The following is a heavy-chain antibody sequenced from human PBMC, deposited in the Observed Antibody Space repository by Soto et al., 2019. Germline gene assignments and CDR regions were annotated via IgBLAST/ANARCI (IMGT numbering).Heavy chain of an antibody. D-gene: IGHD1-26*01. CDR2: INAGNGNT. CDR1: GYTFTSYA. V-gene: IGHV1-3*05. CDR3: AREVGLGVGARTYAFDI. J-gene: IGHJ3*02. Sequence: QVQLVQSGAEEKKPGASVKVSCKASGYTFTSYAMHWVRQAPGQRLEWMGWINAGNGNTKYSQKFQGRVTITRDTSASTAYRELSSLRSEDTAVYYCAREVGLGVGARTYAFDIWGQGTMVTVSS.